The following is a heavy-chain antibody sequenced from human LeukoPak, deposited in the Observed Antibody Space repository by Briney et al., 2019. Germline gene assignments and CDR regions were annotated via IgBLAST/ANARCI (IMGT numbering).Heavy chain of an antibody. CDR3: ARHSGSSPHYFDY. D-gene: IGHD1-26*01. V-gene: IGHV4-61*08. Sequence: SETLSLTCTVSGGSISSGGYYWSWIRQPPGKRLEWIGYIFYSGDTNYNPSLKSRVTISVDTSKNQFSLSLSSVTAADTAVYYCARHSGSSPHYFDYWGQGTLVTVSS. J-gene: IGHJ4*02. CDR2: IFYSGDT. CDR1: GGSISSGGYY.